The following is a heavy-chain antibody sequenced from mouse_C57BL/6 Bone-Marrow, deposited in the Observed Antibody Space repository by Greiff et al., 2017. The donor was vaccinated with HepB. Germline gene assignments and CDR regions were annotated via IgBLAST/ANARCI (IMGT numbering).Heavy chain of an antibody. V-gene: IGHV6-3*01. CDR1: GFTFSNYW. D-gene: IGHD1-1*01. CDR2: IRLKSDNYAT. J-gene: IGHJ1*03. CDR3: TTAYYGSSLGYFDV. Sequence: DVMLVESGGGLVQPGGSMKLSCVASGFTFSNYWMNWVRQSPEKGLEWVAQIRLKSDNYATHYAESVKGRFTISRDDSKSSVYLQMNNLRADDTGIYYCTTAYYGSSLGYFDVWGTGTTVTVSS.